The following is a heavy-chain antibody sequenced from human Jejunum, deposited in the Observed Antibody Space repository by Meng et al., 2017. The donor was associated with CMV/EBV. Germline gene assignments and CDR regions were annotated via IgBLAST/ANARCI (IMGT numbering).Heavy chain of an antibody. CDR1: GGSISNYY. Sequence: VQLKGSGPGLVKPSETLSLTCTVSGGSISNYYWSWIRQPPGKGLEWVGYIYKSGSTSYNPSLKSRVTISVDTSKNQISLKLSSVTAADTAVYYCARVPVGGTTWYWFDPWGQGTLVTVSS. J-gene: IGHJ5*02. CDR3: ARVPVGGTTWYWFDP. D-gene: IGHD1-26*01. V-gene: IGHV4-59*01. CDR2: IYKSGST.